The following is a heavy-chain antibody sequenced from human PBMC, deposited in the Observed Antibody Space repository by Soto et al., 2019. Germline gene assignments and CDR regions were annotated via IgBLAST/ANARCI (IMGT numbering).Heavy chain of an antibody. D-gene: IGHD6-19*01. CDR1: GFTFSTYA. Sequence: GGSLRLSCAASGFTFSTYAMNWVRQAPGKGLEWVSGISSSGSRTDYADSLKGRFTISRDNSKNTLYLQMNSLRAEDTAVYYCAKDLGNGWQGFDCWGQGTLVTVSS. CDR2: ISSSGSRT. CDR3: AKDLGNGWQGFDC. V-gene: IGHV3-23*01. J-gene: IGHJ4*02.